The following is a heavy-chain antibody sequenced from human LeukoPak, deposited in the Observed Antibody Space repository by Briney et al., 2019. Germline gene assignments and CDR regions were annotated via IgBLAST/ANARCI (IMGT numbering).Heavy chain of an antibody. CDR1: GFTFSSYA. J-gene: IGHJ4*02. CDR3: AKDMHGSSWPCYFDY. V-gene: IGHV3-23*01. Sequence: GGSLRLSCAASGFTFSSYAMSWVRQAPGKGLEWVSAISGSGGSTYYADSVKGRFIISRDNSKNTLFLQMNSLRAEDTAVYYCAKDMHGSSWPCYFDYWGQGTLVTVSS. D-gene: IGHD6-13*01. CDR2: ISGSGGST.